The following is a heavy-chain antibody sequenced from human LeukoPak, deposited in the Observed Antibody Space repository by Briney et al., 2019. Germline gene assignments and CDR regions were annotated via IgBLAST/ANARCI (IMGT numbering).Heavy chain of an antibody. D-gene: IGHD6-19*01. CDR2: IYNGGST. CDR1: GFTVSSNY. CDR3: AGASQWLAFDY. J-gene: IGHJ4*02. Sequence: GGSLRLSCAASGFTVSSNYMSWVRQAPGKGLEWVSVIYNGGSTNYADSVKGRFTISRDNSKSTLYLQMNSLRAEDTAVYFCAGASQWLAFDYWGQGTLVTVSS. V-gene: IGHV3-66*01.